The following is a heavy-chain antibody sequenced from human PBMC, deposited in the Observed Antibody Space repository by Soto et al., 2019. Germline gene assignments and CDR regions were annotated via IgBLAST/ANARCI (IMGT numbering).Heavy chain of an antibody. V-gene: IGHV4-34*01. CDR3: ARDRYDSSGYVIIDAFDI. Sequence: SETLSLTCAVYGGSFSGYYWTWIRQPPGTGLEWIGEINHSGSTNYNPSLKSRVTISVDTSKNQFSLKLSSVTAADTAVYYCARDRYDSSGYVIIDAFDIWGQGTMVTVSS. D-gene: IGHD3-22*01. CDR2: INHSGST. CDR1: GGSFSGYY. J-gene: IGHJ3*02.